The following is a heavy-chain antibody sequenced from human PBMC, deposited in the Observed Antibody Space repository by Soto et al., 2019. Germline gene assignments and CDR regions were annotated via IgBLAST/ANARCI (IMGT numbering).Heavy chain of an antibody. CDR3: AKLNTPMELFMDV. D-gene: IGHD5-18*01. Sequence: GGSLRLSCVASGFTFSSYPMTWVRQAPGRGLEWASSFSRGNPNIYYANSVKGRFTISITTAYLQWSSLRASDTAMYYCAKLNTPMELFMDVWGQGTTVTVSS. CDR1: GFTFSSYP. J-gene: IGHJ6*02. CDR2: FSRGNPNI. V-gene: IGHV3-21*04.